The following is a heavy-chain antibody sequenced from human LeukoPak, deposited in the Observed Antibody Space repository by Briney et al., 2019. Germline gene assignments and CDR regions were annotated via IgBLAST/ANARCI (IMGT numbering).Heavy chain of an antibody. D-gene: IGHD4-23*01. V-gene: IGHV4-38-2*02. CDR1: GYSISSGYY. CDR2: IYRRGST. J-gene: IGHJ4*02. CDR3: ARVSRGNSVGGDY. Sequence: PSETLSLTCTVSGYSISSGYYWGWIRQSPGKGLEWIGNIYRRGSTHYNPSLKSRVTISMDTSKNQFSLKLSSVTAADTAMYYRARVSRGNSVGGDYWGQGTLVTVSS.